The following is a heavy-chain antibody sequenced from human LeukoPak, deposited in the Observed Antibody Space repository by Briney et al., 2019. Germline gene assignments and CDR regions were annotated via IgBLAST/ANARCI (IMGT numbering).Heavy chain of an antibody. CDR3: ARPYSSDWYGWFDP. CDR2: IKQDGSEK. CDR1: GFTFSSYW. J-gene: IGHJ5*02. D-gene: IGHD6-13*01. V-gene: IGHV3-7*04. Sequence: GGSLRLSCAASGFTFSSYWMTWVRQAPGKGLEWVANIKQDGSEKYYVDSVKGRFTISRDNAKNSLYLQMNSLRAEDTAVYYCARPYSSDWYGWFDPWGQGTLVTVSS.